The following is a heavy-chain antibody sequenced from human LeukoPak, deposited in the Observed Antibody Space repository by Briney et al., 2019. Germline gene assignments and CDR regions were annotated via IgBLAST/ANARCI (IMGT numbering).Heavy chain of an antibody. V-gene: IGHV3-23*01. J-gene: IGHJ4*02. D-gene: IGHD3-22*01. CDR1: GFTFSSYA. CDR2: ISGSGGST. CDR3: AKDDYDSSGYPPRFDY. Sequence: GGSLRLSCAASGFTFSSYAMSWVRQAPGKGLEWVSAISGSGGSTYYADSVKGRFTISRDNSKNTLYLQMNSLRAEDTAVYYCAKDDYDSSGYPPRFDYWGQGTLVTVSS.